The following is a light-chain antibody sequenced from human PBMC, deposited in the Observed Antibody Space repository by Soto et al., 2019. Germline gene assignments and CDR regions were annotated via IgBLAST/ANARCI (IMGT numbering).Light chain of an antibody. CDR2: EVS. J-gene: IGLJ1*01. CDR1: SSDIGTYKY. Sequence: QSALTQPASVSGSPGQSITISCTGTSSDIGTYKYVSWFQHHPGKAPKLIIYEVSKRPSGVPDRLSGFKYGNTASLTVSGLQAEDEADYYCSSYAGNSRYVFGTGTKVTVL. V-gene: IGLV2-8*01. CDR3: SSYAGNSRYV.